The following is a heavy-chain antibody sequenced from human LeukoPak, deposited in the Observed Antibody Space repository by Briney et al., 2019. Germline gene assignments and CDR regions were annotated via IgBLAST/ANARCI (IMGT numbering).Heavy chain of an antibody. CDR2: CYYSGST. CDR1: GHPLYSRNYY. CDR3: ARGFDYGGSPLPHDTFDI. J-gene: IGHJ3*02. V-gene: IGHV4-30-4*08. D-gene: IGHD4-23*01. Sequence: SETLSLTCSVSGHPLYSRNYYWTWCRQPPGKGRDRLEYCYYSGSTYFNSALKSRLTMSLDTSKKQFSLSLASVTAADTAVYFCARGFDYGGSPLPHDTFDIWGQGTMVTVSS.